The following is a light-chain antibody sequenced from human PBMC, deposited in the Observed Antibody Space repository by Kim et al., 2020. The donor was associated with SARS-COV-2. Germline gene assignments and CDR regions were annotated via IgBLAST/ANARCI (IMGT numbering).Light chain of an antibody. CDR1: QSITYY. CDR3: QHYSRFPYT. CDR2: LAS. Sequence: SASVGDTSTITCRASQSITYYLAWYQQKPGRAPNLLIYLASTLESGVPSRFSGSGSGTEFTLTITSLQPDDFATYYCQHYSRFPYTFGQGTKLEI. J-gene: IGKJ2*01. V-gene: IGKV1-5*03.